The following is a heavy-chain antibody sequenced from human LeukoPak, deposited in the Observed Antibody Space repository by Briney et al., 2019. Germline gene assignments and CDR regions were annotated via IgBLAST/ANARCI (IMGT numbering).Heavy chain of an antibody. CDR3: ARGNGPQEGAFDI. CDR1: GGTFSSYA. J-gene: IGHJ3*02. D-gene: IGHD2-8*01. CDR2: IIPIFGTA. Sequence: SVKVSCKASGGTFSSYAISWVRQAPGQGLEWMGGIIPIFGTANYAQEFQGRVTITADESTSTAYMELSSLRSEDTAVYYCARGNGPQEGAFDIWGQGTMVTVSS. V-gene: IGHV1-69*13.